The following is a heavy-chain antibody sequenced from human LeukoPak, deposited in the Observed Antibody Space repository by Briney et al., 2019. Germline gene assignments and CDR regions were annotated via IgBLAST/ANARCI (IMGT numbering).Heavy chain of an antibody. Sequence: GDPLKISCKGSGYSFTSYWIGWVRQMPGKGLEWMGIIYPGDSDTRYSPSFQGQVTISADKSISTAYMQWSSLKASDTAMYYCARPRAAYYYYDGMDVWGQGTTVTVSS. V-gene: IGHV5-51*01. CDR3: ARPRAAYYYYDGMDV. CDR1: GYSFTSYW. D-gene: IGHD6-13*01. CDR2: IYPGDSDT. J-gene: IGHJ6*02.